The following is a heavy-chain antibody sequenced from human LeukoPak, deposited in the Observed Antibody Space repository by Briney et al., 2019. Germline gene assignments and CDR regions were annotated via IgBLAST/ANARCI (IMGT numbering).Heavy chain of an antibody. V-gene: IGHV4-39*07. CDR1: GGSISSSSYY. CDR3: ARVDWNSFYYYYYMDA. Sequence: PSETLSLTCTVSGGSISSSSYYWGWIRQPPGKGLEWIGSIYYSGSTYYNPSLKSRVTISVDTSKNQFSLKLSSVTAADTAVYYCARVDWNSFYYYYYMDAWGKGTTVTISS. J-gene: IGHJ6*03. D-gene: IGHD1-7*01. CDR2: IYYSGST.